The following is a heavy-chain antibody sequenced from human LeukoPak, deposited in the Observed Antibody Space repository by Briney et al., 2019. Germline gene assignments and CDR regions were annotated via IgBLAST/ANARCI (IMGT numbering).Heavy chain of an antibody. CDR3: AKALGGGSSWNYYFDY. CDR2: ISGSGGST. D-gene: IGHD6-13*01. CDR1: GFTFSSYA. V-gene: IGHV3-23*01. Sequence: PGGSLRLSCAASGFTFSSYAMSWVRQAPGKGLEWVSAISGSGGSTYYADSVKGRFTISRDNSKNTLYLQMNSLRAEDTAVYYCAKALGGGSSWNYYFDYWGQGTLVTVSS. J-gene: IGHJ4*02.